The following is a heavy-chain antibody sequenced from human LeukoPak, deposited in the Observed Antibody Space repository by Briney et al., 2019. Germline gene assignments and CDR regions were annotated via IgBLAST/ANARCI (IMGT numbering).Heavy chain of an antibody. Sequence: WASVKVSCKASGYTFTNYVINWVRQAPGQGLEWMGWISVYNGYTNYAPKFQDRVVMTTDTSTSTAYMELRSLRFDDTAVYYCARFEDGSSWPWPGLDYWGQGTLVTVSS. D-gene: IGHD6-13*01. CDR2: ISVYNGYT. V-gene: IGHV1-18*01. CDR3: ARFEDGSSWPWPGLDY. CDR1: GYTFTNYV. J-gene: IGHJ4*02.